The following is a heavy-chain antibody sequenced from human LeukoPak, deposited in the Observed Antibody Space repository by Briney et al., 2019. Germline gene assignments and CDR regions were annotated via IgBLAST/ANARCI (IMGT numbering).Heavy chain of an antibody. Sequence: GGSLRLSSEASGSGFTFGNFAMSWVRQGPGKGLEWLTGISGSGYYTYYADYVKGLFTRSRDNSKNTLYIQMNSLRAEDTAVYYCAKDGSWGDYYFYFYMDVWGKGTTVTVSS. CDR1: GSGFTFGNFA. J-gene: IGHJ6*03. CDR2: ISGSGYYT. V-gene: IGHV3-23*01. D-gene: IGHD3-16*01. CDR3: AKDGSWGDYYFYFYMDV.